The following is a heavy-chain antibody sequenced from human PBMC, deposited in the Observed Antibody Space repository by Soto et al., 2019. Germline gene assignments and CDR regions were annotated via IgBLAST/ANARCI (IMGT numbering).Heavy chain of an antibody. J-gene: IGHJ6*04. CDR3: AKNVHDSSGYGMDV. D-gene: IGHD3-22*01. Sequence: PGGSLRLSCAASGFTFSSYGMHWVRQAPGKGLEWVAVISYDGSNKYYADSVNGRFTISRDNSKNTLYLQMNSLRAEDTAVYYCAKNVHDSSGYGMDVWGKGTTVTVSS. V-gene: IGHV3-30*18. CDR2: ISYDGSNK. CDR1: GFTFSSYG.